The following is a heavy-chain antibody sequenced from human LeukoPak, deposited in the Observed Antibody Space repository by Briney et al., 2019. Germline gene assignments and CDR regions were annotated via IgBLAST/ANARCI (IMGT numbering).Heavy chain of an antibody. V-gene: IGHV3-74*01. D-gene: IGHD3-22*01. CDR2: INTDGSST. CDR3: ARASARRKYYDSSGYPY. CDR1: GFTFSSYW. Sequence: GGSLTLSCGASGFTFSSYWMHWVRQAPGKGLVWVSHINTDGSSTSYADSVKGRFTISRDNAKNTLYLQMNSLRAEDTAVYYCARASARRKYYDSSGYPYWGQGTLVTVSS. J-gene: IGHJ4*02.